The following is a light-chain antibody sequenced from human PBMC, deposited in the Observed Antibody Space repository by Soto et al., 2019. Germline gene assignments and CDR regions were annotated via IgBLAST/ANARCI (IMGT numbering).Light chain of an antibody. CDR2: EVS. J-gene: IGLJ1*01. Sequence: QSVLTQPASVSGSPGQSITISCTGTSSDFGSYNVVFWYQQHPGKAPKLLIYEVSKRPSGVSDRFSGSKSDNTASLTLSGLQAEDEADYHCCSYAGSSSAYVVGTGTKLTV. CDR1: SSDFGSYNV. CDR3: CSYAGSSSAYV. V-gene: IGLV2-23*02.